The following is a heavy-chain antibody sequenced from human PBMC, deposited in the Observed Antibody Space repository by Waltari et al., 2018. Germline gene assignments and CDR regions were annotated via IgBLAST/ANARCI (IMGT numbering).Heavy chain of an antibody. CDR1: GGSIDSGYYY. CDR2: IDKSVST. CDR3: AREATYRFVYYGLDV. D-gene: IGHD3-16*02. V-gene: IGHV4-61*02. J-gene: IGHJ6*02. Sequence: QVQLQESGPRLVKPSQTLSLTCSVSGGSIDSGYYYWRWGRQPAGKGLEWIGRIDKSVSTTYNPSLDSRVSISLDTSKKQIFLKLASVTAADTAIYFCAREATYRFVYYGLDVWGQGTTVTVSS.